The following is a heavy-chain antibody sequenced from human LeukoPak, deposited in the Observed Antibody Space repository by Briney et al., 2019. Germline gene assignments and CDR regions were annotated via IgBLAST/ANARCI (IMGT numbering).Heavy chain of an antibody. V-gene: IGHV3-30*18. CDR2: ISYDGSNK. J-gene: IGHJ4*02. CDR3: AKVGVKVDIVATITCTIDY. Sequence: GGSLRLFCAASGYTFSSYGMHWVRQAPGKGLEWVAVISYDGSNKYYADSVKGRFTISRDNSKNTLYLQMNSLRAEDTAVYYCAKVGVKVDIVATITCTIDYWGQGTLVTVSS. CDR1: GYTFSSYG. D-gene: IGHD5-12*01.